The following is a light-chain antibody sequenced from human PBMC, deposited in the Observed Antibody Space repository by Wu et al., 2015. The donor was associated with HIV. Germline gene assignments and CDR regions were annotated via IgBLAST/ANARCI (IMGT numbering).Light chain of an antibody. J-gene: IGKJ3*01. Sequence: ELVMTQSPATLSVSPGERVALSCRASQSVSSNLAWYQLKPGQAPRLLIYGASTRATGIPDRFSGNGSGTEFTLTISSLQSEDFAVYSCQHYNNWPPSFTFGPGTKVDVK. CDR1: QSVSSN. CDR3: QHYNNWPPSFT. V-gene: IGKV3-15*01. CDR2: GAS.